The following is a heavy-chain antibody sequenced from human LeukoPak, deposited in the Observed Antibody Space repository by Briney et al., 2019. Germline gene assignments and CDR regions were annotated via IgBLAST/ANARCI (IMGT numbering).Heavy chain of an antibody. D-gene: IGHD2-15*01. CDR1: GGSFSGYY. CDR2: INHSGST. CDR3: ATYCSGGSCYFTFDY. V-gene: IGHV4-34*01. Sequence: SETLSLTCAVYGGSFSGYYWSWIRQPPGKGLEWIGEINHSGSTNYNPSLKSRVTISVDTSKNQFSLKLSSVTAADTAVYYCATYCSGGSCYFTFDYWGQGTLVTVSS. J-gene: IGHJ4*02.